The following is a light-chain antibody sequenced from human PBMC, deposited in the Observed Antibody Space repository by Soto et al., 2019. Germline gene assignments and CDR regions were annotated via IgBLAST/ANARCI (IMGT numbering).Light chain of an antibody. CDR1: QGIRND. CDR2: AAS. V-gene: IGKV1-6*01. CDR3: LQDYNYPLT. J-gene: IGKJ4*01. Sequence: AIYMTQSPSSLSASVGDTVTITCRASQGIRNDFGWYQQRPGKAPKLLIYAASSLESEVPSRFSGSTSDTDFTLTISSLQPEDVATYYCLQDYNYPLTFGGGTKVEI.